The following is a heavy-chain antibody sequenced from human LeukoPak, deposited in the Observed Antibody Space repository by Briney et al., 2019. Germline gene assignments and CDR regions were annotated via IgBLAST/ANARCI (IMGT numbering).Heavy chain of an antibody. CDR3: ARGPSGYDPPGY. D-gene: IGHD5-12*01. CDR1: GYTFTTYY. Sequence: ASVKVSCKASGYTFTTYYIHWVRQAPGQGLEWMGWISPNSGGTNYAQNFQGRVTLTRDTSITTAYMELSRLTSDDTAVYYCARGPSGYDPPGYWGQGTLVTVSS. CDR2: ISPNSGGT. V-gene: IGHV1-2*02. J-gene: IGHJ4*02.